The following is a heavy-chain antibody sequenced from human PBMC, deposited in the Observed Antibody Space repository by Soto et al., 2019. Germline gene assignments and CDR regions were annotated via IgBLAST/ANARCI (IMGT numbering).Heavy chain of an antibody. Sequence: SVKVSCKASGGTFSSYAISWVRQAPGQGLEWMGGIIPIFGTANYAQKFQGRVTITADKSTSTAYMELSSLGSEDTAVYYCARLVWAWAFDIWGQGTIVTVSS. CDR3: ARLVWAWAFDI. D-gene: IGHD1-20*01. CDR1: GGTFSSYA. J-gene: IGHJ3*02. CDR2: IIPIFGTA. V-gene: IGHV1-69*06.